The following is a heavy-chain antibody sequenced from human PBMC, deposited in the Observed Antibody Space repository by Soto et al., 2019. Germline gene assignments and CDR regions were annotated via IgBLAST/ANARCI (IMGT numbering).Heavy chain of an antibody. D-gene: IGHD2-15*01. J-gene: IGHJ4*02. CDR1: GGSFSGYY. CDR3: ARGRWHDY. CDR2: INHSGST. Sequence: QVQLQQWGAGLLKPSETLSLTCAVYGGSFSGYYWSWIRQPPGKGLEWIGEINHSGSTNYNPSLKSRVTISVDTSKNQFSPKLSSVTAADTAVYYCARGRWHDYWGQGTLVTVSS. V-gene: IGHV4-34*01.